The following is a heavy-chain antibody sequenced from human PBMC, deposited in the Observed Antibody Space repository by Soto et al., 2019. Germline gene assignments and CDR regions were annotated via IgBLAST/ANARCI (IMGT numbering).Heavy chain of an antibody. CDR1: VGSVNSDSHY. CDR3: ARLVRSLHFDY. CDR2: MFYSGST. J-gene: IGHJ4*02. Sequence: SETLSLTCTVSVGSVNSDSHYWSWIRQPPGKGLEWIGHMFYSGSTNYNPSLKSRVTISGDTSKNQFSLKLSSVTAADTAVYYCARLVRSLHFDYWGQGTPVTVSS. D-gene: IGHD2-8*02. V-gene: IGHV4-61*01.